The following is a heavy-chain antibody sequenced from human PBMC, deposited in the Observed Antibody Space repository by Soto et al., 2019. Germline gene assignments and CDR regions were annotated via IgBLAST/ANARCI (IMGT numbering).Heavy chain of an antibody. V-gene: IGHV3-72*01. Sequence: EVQLVESGGGLVQPGGSLRLSCAASGFTFSDHYMDWVRQAPGKGLEWVGRTRNKANSYTTEYAASVKGRFTISRDDSKNSLYLQMNSLKTEDTAVYYCARSIVSDWPVIYYYGMDVWGQGTTVTVSS. J-gene: IGHJ6*02. CDR1: GFTFSDHY. CDR3: ARSIVSDWPVIYYYGMDV. D-gene: IGHD1-26*01. CDR2: TRNKANSYTT.